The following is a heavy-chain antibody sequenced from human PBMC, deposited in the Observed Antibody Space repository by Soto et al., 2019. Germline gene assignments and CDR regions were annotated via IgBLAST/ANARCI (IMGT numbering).Heavy chain of an antibody. J-gene: IGHJ4*02. CDR1: GFSFTSYW. Sequence: GESLKSSCQGSGFSFTSYWITWVRQVPGRGLEWMARIDPSDSSTNYSPSFRGHVSISADRSINTAYLQWSSLKASDTAIYYCARGVKMAPPHRYYFDNWGQGTLVTVSS. D-gene: IGHD3-10*01. CDR2: IDPSDSST. CDR3: ARGVKMAPPHRYYFDN. V-gene: IGHV5-10-1*01.